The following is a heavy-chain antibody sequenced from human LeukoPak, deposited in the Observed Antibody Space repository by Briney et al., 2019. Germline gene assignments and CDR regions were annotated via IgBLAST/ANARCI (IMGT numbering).Heavy chain of an antibody. CDR3: TCDLDRSDGL. J-gene: IGHJ3*01. Sequence: GGSLRLSCAASGFTFSTYNMNWVRQAPGKGLEWVSYISSSLNTIYYADSVKGRFTISRDNAKNSLYLQMNSLRAEDTAVYYCTCDLDRSDGLWGQGTMVTVSS. D-gene: IGHD2-8*01. V-gene: IGHV3-48*04. CDR1: GFTFSTYN. CDR2: ISSSLNTI.